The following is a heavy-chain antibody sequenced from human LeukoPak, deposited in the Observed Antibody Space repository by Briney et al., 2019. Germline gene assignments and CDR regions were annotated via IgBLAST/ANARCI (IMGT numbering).Heavy chain of an antibody. V-gene: IGHV1-2*02. CDR2: INPNSGGT. Sequence: AASVKVSCKASGYTFTGYYMHWVRQAPGQGLEWMGWINPNSGGTNYAQKFQGRVTMTGDTSISTAYMELSRLRSDDTAVYYCARDTAMVPDYFDYWGQGTLVTVSS. CDR3: ARDTAMVPDYFDY. CDR1: GYTFTGYY. J-gene: IGHJ4*02. D-gene: IGHD5-18*01.